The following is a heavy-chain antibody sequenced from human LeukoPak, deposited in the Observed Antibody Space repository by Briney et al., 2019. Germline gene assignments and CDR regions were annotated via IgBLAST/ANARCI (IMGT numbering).Heavy chain of an antibody. CDR1: GGSLSGYC. CDR2: IYYTGST. CDR3: ARGDYDLWSGHSNRFDP. Sequence: PSETLSLTCTVSGGSLSGYCWNWIRQPPGKGLEWIGYIYYTGSTNYNPSLKSRVTISVDTSKKQFSLKLSSVTAADTAMYYCARGDYDLWSGHSNRFDPWGQGTLVTVSS. V-gene: IGHV4-59*01. D-gene: IGHD3-3*01. J-gene: IGHJ5*02.